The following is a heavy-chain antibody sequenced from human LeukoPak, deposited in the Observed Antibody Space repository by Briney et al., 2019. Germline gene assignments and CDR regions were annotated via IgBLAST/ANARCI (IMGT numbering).Heavy chain of an antibody. D-gene: IGHD5-24*01. V-gene: IGHV1-24*01. J-gene: IGHJ4*02. CDR3: ATASWRWLQFSFDY. Sequence: ASVKVSCKVSGYTLTELSMHWVRQAPGKGLEWMGGFDPEDGETIYAQKFQGRVTMTEDTSTDTAYMELSSLRSEDTAVYYCATASWRWLQFSFDYWGQGTLVTVSP. CDR1: GYTLTELS. CDR2: FDPEDGET.